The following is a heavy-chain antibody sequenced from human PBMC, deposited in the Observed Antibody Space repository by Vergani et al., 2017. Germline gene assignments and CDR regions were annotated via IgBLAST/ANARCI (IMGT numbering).Heavy chain of an antibody. D-gene: IGHD6-13*01. V-gene: IGHV3-53*01. J-gene: IGHJ4*02. CDR1: SFSVSSHY. CDR2: INIGGRT. Sequence: LVESGGGLVQPGGSLRLSCAASSFSVSSHYMTWVRQAPGKGLEWVSTINIGGRTSYADSVKGRLTLTRDDSKNTLHLQMNSLRAEDTAVYYCAKVLDDSSSWYGGFDYWGQGTLVTVSS. CDR3: AKVLDDSSSWYGGFDY.